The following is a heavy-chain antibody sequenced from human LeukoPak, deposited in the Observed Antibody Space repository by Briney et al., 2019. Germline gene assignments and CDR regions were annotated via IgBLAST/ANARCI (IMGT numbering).Heavy chain of an antibody. V-gene: IGHV1-2*02. CDR2: IIPNSGGT. D-gene: IGHD1-26*01. Sequence: ASVKVSCKASGYTFTDYYMHWVRQAPGQGLVWMGWIIPNSGGTNYAQKFQGRVTMTRDTSISTAYMELSSLRSDDTAVYCCARATTGADWYFDPWGRGTLVTVSS. CDR3: ARATTGADWYFDP. J-gene: IGHJ2*01. CDR1: GYTFTDYY.